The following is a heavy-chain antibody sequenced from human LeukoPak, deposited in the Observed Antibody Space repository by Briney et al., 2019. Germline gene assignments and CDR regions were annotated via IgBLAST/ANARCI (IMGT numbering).Heavy chain of an antibody. CDR1: GGTFSSYT. J-gene: IGHJ6*03. CDR2: IIPIRGIA. CDR3: AREIRYYYYMDV. Sequence: SVKVSGKASGGTFSSYTISWVRQAPGQGLEWMGRIIPIRGIANYAQKFQGRVTITADKSTSTAYMELSSLRSEDTAVYYCAREIRYYYYMDVWGKGTTVTVSS. V-gene: IGHV1-69*04.